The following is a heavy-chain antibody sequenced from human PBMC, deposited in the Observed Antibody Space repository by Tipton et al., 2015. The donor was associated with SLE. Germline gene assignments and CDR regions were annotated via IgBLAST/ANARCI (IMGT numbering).Heavy chain of an antibody. J-gene: IGHJ4*02. D-gene: IGHD2-8*02. V-gene: IGHV3-15*01. CDR3: TYGDCSGGVCYNGPFDY. Sequence: SLRLSCAASGFTFNKAWMSWVRQAPGKGLEWVGRSKGKIDGGTTDYAAPVKGRFTISRDDSKSTVYLQMNNLRTDDTAVYYCTYGDCSGGVCYNGPFDYWGQGTLVTVSS. CDR1: GFTFNKAW. CDR2: SKGKIDGGTT.